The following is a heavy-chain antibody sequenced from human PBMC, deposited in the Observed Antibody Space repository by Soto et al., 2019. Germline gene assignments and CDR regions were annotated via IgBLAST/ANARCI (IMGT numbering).Heavy chain of an antibody. D-gene: IGHD1-1*01. J-gene: IGHJ4*02. CDR3: ARGGYNWNDAISDY. CDR2: INPSGGST. Sequence: QVQLVQSGAEVKKPGASVKVSCKASGYTFTSYYMHWVRQAPGQGLEWMGTINPSGGSTNYAQKFQGRVTMTTDTPTSTVYMESSSLRSEDTAVYYCARGGYNWNDAISDYWGQGTLVTVSS. CDR1: GYTFTSYY. V-gene: IGHV1-46*03.